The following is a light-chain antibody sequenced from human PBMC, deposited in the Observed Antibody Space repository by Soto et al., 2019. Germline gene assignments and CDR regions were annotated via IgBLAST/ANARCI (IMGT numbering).Light chain of an antibody. CDR3: CSHAGNYPVV. Sequence: QSALTQPRSVSGSPGQSVAISCTGSSSDVGGYDYVSWYQQHPGKAPRLMIYDVTQRPSGVPDRFSGYKSGNTASLTISGLQAEDEANYYCCSHAGNYPVVLGAGTKLTLL. V-gene: IGLV2-11*01. CDR2: DVT. J-gene: IGLJ2*01. CDR1: SSDVGGYDY.